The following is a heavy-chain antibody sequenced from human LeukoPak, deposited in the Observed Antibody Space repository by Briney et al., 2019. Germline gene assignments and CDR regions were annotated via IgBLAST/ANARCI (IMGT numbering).Heavy chain of an antibody. CDR1: GFTFSSYA. V-gene: IGHV3-23*01. Sequence: GGSLRLSCAASGFTFSSYAMSWVRQAPGKGLEWVSAISGSGGSTYYADSVKGRFTISRDNSKNTLYLQMNSLRTEDTAVYYCAKIGVAYYGVXXXXXXDYWGQXXLXTVSS. CDR3: AKIGVAYYGVXXXXXXDY. J-gene: IGHJ4*02. CDR2: ISGSGGST. D-gene: IGHD1-26*01.